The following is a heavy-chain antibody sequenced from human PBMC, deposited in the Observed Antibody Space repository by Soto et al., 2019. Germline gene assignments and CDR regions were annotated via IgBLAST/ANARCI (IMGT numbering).Heavy chain of an antibody. CDR3: ARGRLPFIVVPDAPRERPVYGMDV. J-gene: IGHJ6*02. Sequence: QVQLVQSGAEVKKPGSSVKVSCKASGGTLRSNPIGWVRQAPGQGLEWMGGIIPIFGTTNYAQKFQGKISITADESTNTAYMELSSLTSDDTAVYFCARGRLPFIVVPDAPRERPVYGMDVWGQGTTVTVSS. D-gene: IGHD2-2*01. V-gene: IGHV1-69*01. CDR2: IIPIFGTT. CDR1: GGTLRSNP.